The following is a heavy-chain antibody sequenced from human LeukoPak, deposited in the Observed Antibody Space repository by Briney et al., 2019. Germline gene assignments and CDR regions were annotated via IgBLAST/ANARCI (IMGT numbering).Heavy chain of an antibody. CDR2: IYSGGKT. CDR1: GITVSRSY. Sequence: SGGSLRLSCAASGITVSRSYMSWVRQAPGRGLEWVSVIYSGGKTYYADSVKGRFTISRQNSKNTLYFQMNSLRAEDTAVYFCVRVTSGVWGGVFDYWGQGTLVTVSS. CDR3: VRVTSGVWGGVFDY. D-gene: IGHD3-16*01. J-gene: IGHJ4*02. V-gene: IGHV3-53*04.